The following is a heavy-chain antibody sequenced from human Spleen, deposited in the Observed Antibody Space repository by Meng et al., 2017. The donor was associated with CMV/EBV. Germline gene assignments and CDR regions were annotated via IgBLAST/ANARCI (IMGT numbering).Heavy chain of an antibody. CDR1: GFTFSSYW. J-gene: IGHJ6*02. CDR3: AGAYSNYVNAMDV. Sequence: GESLKISCAASGFTFSSYWMHWVRQAPGKGLVWVSRINSDGSSTGYADSVKGRFTISRDNAKNTLNLQMNSLRAEDTAVYYCAGAYSNYVNAMDVWGQGTTVTVSS. D-gene: IGHD4-11*01. V-gene: IGHV3-74*01. CDR2: INSDGSST.